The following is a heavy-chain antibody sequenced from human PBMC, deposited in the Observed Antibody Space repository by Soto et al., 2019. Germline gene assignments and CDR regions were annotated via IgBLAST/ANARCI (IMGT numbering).Heavy chain of an antibody. Sequence: EVQLVEHGGGLAQPGGSLRLSCAASGFTFGSFWMSWVRQAPGKGLEWVANIKEDGSEKHYVESVKGRFTISRDNAKNSLYLQTNRLRAEDTAVYFWARTRDSRGDSLFDSWGQGSLVTVSS. V-gene: IGHV3-7*01. CDR3: ARTRDSRGDSLFDS. CDR1: GFTFGSFW. D-gene: IGHD3-22*01. CDR2: IKEDGSEK. J-gene: IGHJ4*02.